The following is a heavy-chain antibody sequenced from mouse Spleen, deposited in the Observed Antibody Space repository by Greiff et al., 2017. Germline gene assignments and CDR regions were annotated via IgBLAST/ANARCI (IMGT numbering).Heavy chain of an antibody. CDR1: GFTFSSFG. V-gene: IGHV5-17*02. J-gene: IGHJ2*01. CDR2: ISSGSSTI. D-gene: IGHD2-10*02. CDR3: ARSEYGIVDY. Sequence: EVQRVESGGGLVQPGGSRKLSCAASGFTFSSFGMHWVRQAPEKGLEWVAYISSGSSTIYYADTVKGRFTISRDNPKNTLFLQMTSLRSEDTAMYYCARSEYGIVDYWGQGTTLTVSS.